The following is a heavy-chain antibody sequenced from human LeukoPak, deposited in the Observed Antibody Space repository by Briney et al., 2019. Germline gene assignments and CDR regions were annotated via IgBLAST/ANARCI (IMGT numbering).Heavy chain of an antibody. Sequence: GASVKVSCKASGYTFTSYGISWVRQAHGQGLEWMAWISAYNGNTNYAQKLQGRVTMTTDTSTSTAYMELRSLRSDDTAVYYCARVVPAAVFDYWGQGTLVTVSS. CDR2: ISAYNGNT. V-gene: IGHV1-18*04. J-gene: IGHJ4*02. D-gene: IGHD2-2*01. CDR1: GYTFTSYG. CDR3: ARVVPAAVFDY.